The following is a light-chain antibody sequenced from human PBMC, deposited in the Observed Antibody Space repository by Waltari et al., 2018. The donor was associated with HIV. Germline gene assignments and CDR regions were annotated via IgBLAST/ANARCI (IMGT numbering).Light chain of an antibody. CDR1: SSNIGAGYD. CDR3: QSYDSSMSLYV. J-gene: IGLJ1*01. Sequence: QSVLTQPPSVSGAPGQRVTLSCTGSSSNIGAGYDVHWYQQLPGTAPKLLIYGNSHRPSGVPDLFSGSKSGTSASLAITGLQAEDEADYYCQSYDSSMSLYVFGTGTKVTVL. V-gene: IGLV1-40*01. CDR2: GNS.